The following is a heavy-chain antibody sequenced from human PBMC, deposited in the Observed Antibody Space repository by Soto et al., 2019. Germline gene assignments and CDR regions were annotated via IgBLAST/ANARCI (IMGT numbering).Heavy chain of an antibody. CDR3: ARNGTHGSSRSHYSGMDV. J-gene: IGHJ6*02. CDR2: IVPMLGTP. Sequence: ASVKVSCKASGGTFDKFIMNWVRQTPGRGLEWMGGIVPMLGTPTYAEKFKGRVRISATGSATTTYMEVTSLRSEDTAIYYCARNGTHGSSRSHYSGMDVWGQGTTVTVSS. CDR1: GGTFDKFI. V-gene: IGHV1-69*13. D-gene: IGHD3-10*01.